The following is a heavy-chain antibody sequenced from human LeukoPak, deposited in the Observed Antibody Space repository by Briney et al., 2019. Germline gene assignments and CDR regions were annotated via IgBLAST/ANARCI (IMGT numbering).Heavy chain of an antibody. CDR1: GYTFTCYY. D-gene: IGHD3-22*01. CDR2: INPNSGGT. CDR3: ARVGVYYDSSGPLNY. Sequence: ASVKVSCKASGYTFTCYYMHWVRQAPGQGLEWMGWINPNSGGTNYAQKFQGRVTMTRDTSISTAYMELSRLRSDDTAVYYCARVGVYYDSSGPLNYWGQGTLVTVSS. J-gene: IGHJ4*02. V-gene: IGHV1-2*02.